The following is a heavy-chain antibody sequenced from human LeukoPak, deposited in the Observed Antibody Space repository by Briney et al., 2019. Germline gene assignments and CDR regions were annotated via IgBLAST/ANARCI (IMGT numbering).Heavy chain of an antibody. CDR3: ARGCGRYYDFWSGYYTWHGPRDYYYYYMDV. V-gene: IGHV3-11*04. CDR2: ISSSGSTI. CDR1: GFTFSDYY. D-gene: IGHD3-3*01. J-gene: IGHJ6*03. Sequence: PGGSLRLSCAASGFTFSDYYMSWIRQAPGKGLEWVSYISSSGSTIYYADSVKGRFTISRDNAKNSLYLQMNSLRAEDTAVYYCARGCGRYYDFWSGYYTWHGPRDYYYYYMDVRGKGTTVTVSS.